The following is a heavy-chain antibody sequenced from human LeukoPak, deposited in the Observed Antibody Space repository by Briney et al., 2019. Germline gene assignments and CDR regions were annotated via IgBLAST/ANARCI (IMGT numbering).Heavy chain of an antibody. CDR1: GGSVSSGSYY. CDR3: ARDRSDDSSGYSPYYFDY. CDR2: IYYSGST. J-gene: IGHJ4*02. Sequence: PSETLSLTCTVSGGSVSSGSYYWSGIRQPPGKGLEWIGYIYYSGSTNYNPSLKSRVTISVDTSKNQFSLKLSSVTAADTAVYYCARDRSDDSSGYSPYYFDYWGQGTLVTVSS. V-gene: IGHV4-61*01. D-gene: IGHD3-22*01.